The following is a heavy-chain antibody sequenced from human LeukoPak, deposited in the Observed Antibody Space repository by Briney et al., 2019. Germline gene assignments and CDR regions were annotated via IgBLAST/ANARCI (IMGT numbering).Heavy chain of an antibody. CDR1: GFTFSNYA. J-gene: IGHJ2*01. V-gene: IGHV3-23*01. CDR3: AKVGIRISLIVVVFTTADDWYFDL. D-gene: IGHD3-22*01. Sequence: GGSLRLSCAASGFTFSNYAMSWVRQAPGKGLEGVSGSSGRGGSTYYADSVKGRLTISRDNSKNTLYLQMDSLRAEDTAVYYCAKVGIRISLIVVVFTTADDWYFDLWGRGTLVTVSS. CDR2: SSGRGGST.